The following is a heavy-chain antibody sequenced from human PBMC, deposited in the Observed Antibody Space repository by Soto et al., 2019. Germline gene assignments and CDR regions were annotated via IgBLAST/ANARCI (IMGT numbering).Heavy chain of an antibody. J-gene: IGHJ6*02. CDR3: AKEAGLSGASYGSYLDV. Sequence: GGSLRLSCAASGVTFSSYGMQWVRQAPGKGLEWVAVISYEGSVQYYADSVKGRVTISRDNSKNTVYLEMNSLRAEDTAVYYCAKEAGLSGASYGSYLDVWGQGTTVTVSS. D-gene: IGHD3-16*01. V-gene: IGHV3-30*18. CDR2: ISYEGSVQ. CDR1: GVTFSSYG.